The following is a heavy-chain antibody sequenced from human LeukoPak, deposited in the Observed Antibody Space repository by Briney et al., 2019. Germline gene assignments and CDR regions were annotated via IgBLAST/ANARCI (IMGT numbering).Heavy chain of an antibody. J-gene: IGHJ4*02. CDR2: ITATGSRT. CDR3: ATSMGGGNIDY. Sequence: GGSLRLSCTASGLTFGSYTMSWVRQAPGKGLEWVSGITATGSRTYYADSVKGRFTISRDSSRNTLYLQLNSLRADDTAVYYCATSMGGGNIDYWGQGALVTVSS. V-gene: IGHV3-23*01. CDR1: GLTFGSYT. D-gene: IGHD3-16*01.